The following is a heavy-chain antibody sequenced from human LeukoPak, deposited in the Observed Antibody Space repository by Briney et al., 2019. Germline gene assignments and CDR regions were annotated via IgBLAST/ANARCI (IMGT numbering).Heavy chain of an antibody. CDR3: ARGGRDGMDV. D-gene: IGHD3-10*01. CDR1: GYSFTSYG. CDR2: VGAYDGST. J-gene: IGHJ6*02. Sequence: GASVKVSCKASGYSFTSYGFTWVRRAPGQGLEWMGWVGAYDGSTNYAQKIRGRVTMTTDASKNTVYMELRSLRFDDTAVYYCARGGRDGMDVWGQGTTVTVSS. V-gene: IGHV1-18*01.